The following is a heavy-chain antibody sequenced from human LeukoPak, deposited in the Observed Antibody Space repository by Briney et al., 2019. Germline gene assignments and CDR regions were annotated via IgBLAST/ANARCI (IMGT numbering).Heavy chain of an antibody. D-gene: IGHD2-2*01. V-gene: IGHV3-7*01. Sequence: GGSLRLSCAASGFSFSSYWMGWVRQAPGKGLEWVANIKEDESEKNYVDSVKGRISISRDNAKNTLYLQMGSLRTEDMAVYYCVRGGFSTDILTIDYWGQGTVVTVSS. CDR1: GFSFSSYW. CDR2: IKEDESEK. J-gene: IGHJ4*02. CDR3: VRGGFSTDILTIDY.